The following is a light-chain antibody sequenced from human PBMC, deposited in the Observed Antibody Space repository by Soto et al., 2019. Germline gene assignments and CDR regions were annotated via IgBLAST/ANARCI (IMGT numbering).Light chain of an antibody. V-gene: IGKV1D-12*01. J-gene: IGKJ2*01. CDR2: AAS. CDR1: QDISSW. Sequence: DIQMTQSPSSVSASVGDRVTSTCRASQDISSWLAWYQQKPGKAPKLLIYAASGLQSGVPLRFSGSGSGTDFTLTISSLQPEDFATYYCQQANSFPYTFGQGTKLEIK. CDR3: QQANSFPYT.